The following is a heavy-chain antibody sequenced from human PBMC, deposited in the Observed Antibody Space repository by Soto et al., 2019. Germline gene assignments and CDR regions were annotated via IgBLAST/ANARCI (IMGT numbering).Heavy chain of an antibody. V-gene: IGHV4-59*01. J-gene: IGHJ5*02. CDR1: GGPLSRYQ. Sequence: VALPGAGPGPVEPSGAPAPPCPVSGGPLSRYQRGWIRQPPGKGLGGVGYIYYSGSTNYNPSLKSRVTISVDTSKNQFSLKLSPVTAADTAVYYCARGDVVVPAAKLGWFDPWGQGTLVTVSS. D-gene: IGHD2-2*01. CDR2: IYYSGST. CDR3: ARGDVVVPAAKLGWFDP.